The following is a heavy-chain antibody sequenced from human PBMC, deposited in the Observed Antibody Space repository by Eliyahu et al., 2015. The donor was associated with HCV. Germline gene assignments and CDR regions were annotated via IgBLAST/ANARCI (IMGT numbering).Heavy chain of an antibody. Sequence: EVQLVETGGGLIQPGGSXRLSCAASGFTVSSNDMTWVRQAPGKGLEWVSLIYSGGSTYYADSVKGRFTISRDNSKNTLYLQMNTLRAEDTAVYYCAREESAMDVWGKGTTVTVSS. V-gene: IGHV3-53*02. J-gene: IGHJ6*04. CDR1: GFTVSSND. CDR3: AREESAMDV. CDR2: IYSGGST.